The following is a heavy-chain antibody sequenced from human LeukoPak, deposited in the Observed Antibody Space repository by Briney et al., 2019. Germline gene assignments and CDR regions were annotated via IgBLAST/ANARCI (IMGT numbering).Heavy chain of an antibody. CDR2: ISGSGTRT. D-gene: IGHD2-2*01. V-gene: IGHV3-23*01. J-gene: IGHJ4*02. Sequence: GSLRLSCAASGFTFTNYAMSWVRQAPGKGLEWVSAISGSGTRTYYADSVKGRFTISRDNSKNTLYLQMNSLRAEDRAVYYCAKEQTSSGFFDYWGQGTLVTVSS. CDR3: AKEQTSSGFFDY. CDR1: GFTFTNYA.